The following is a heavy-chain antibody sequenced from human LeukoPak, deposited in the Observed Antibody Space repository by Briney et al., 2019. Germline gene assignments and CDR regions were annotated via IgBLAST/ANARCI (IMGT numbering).Heavy chain of an antibody. CDR3: AGPGYSSQEGIEY. Sequence: PSETLSLTCAVYGGPFSGDYCTWIRQPPGKGLEWIGEINHSGNTNSNPSLTSRVTISVDMSKHQFSLKLNYVTAADTAVYYCAGPGYSSQEGIEYWGQGTLVTVSS. CDR2: INHSGNT. D-gene: IGHD6-13*01. CDR1: GGPFSGDY. J-gene: IGHJ4*02. V-gene: IGHV4-34*01.